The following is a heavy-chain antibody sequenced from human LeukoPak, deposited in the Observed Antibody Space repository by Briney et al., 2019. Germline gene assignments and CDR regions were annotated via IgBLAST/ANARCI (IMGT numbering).Heavy chain of an antibody. CDR2: IYYSGST. CDR3: ARSYSATDY. CDR1: GGSFSGYF. J-gene: IGHJ4*02. Sequence: PSETLSLTCAVYGGSFSGYFWTWIRQPPGKGLEWIGYIYYSGSTNYNPSLKSRVTISVYTSKNQFALKVSSVTAADTAVYYCARSYSATDYWGQGTLVTVSS. D-gene: IGHD4-11*01. V-gene: IGHV4-59*01.